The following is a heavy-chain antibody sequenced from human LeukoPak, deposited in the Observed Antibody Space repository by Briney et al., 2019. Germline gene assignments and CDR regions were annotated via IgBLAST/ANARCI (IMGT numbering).Heavy chain of an antibody. V-gene: IGHV3-9*01. D-gene: IGHD3-22*01. J-gene: IGHJ4*02. Sequence: GGSLRPSCAASGFTFDDYAMHWVRQAPGKGLEWVSGISWNSGSIGYADSVKGRFTISRDNAKNSLYLQMNSLRAEDTALYYCAKPTHYYDSSGYYYDHWGQGTLVTVSS. CDR3: AKPTHYYDSSGYYYDH. CDR1: GFTFDDYA. CDR2: ISWNSGSI.